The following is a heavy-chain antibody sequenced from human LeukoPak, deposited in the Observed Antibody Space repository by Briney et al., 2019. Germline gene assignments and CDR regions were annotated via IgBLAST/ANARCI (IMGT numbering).Heavy chain of an antibody. D-gene: IGHD4-23*01. CDR3: ARDNPVGDYGGNPIDY. V-gene: IGHV3-21*01. J-gene: IGHJ4*02. CDR2: ISSSSSYI. Sequence: PGGSLRLSCAASGFTFSSYSMNWVRHAPGKGLEWVSSISSSSSYIYYEDSVKRRFTISRDNAKNSLYLQMNSLRAEDTAVYYCARDNPVGDYGGNPIDYWGQGTLVTVSS. CDR1: GFTFSSYS.